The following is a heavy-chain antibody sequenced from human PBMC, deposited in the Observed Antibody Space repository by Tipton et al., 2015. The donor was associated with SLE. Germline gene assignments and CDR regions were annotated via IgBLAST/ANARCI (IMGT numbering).Heavy chain of an antibody. J-gene: IGHJ6*03. V-gene: IGHV4-61*02. CDR2: IYTSGST. CDR1: GGSIRSSRHY. Sequence: TLSLTCTVSGGSIRSSRHYWSWIRQPAGKGLEWIGRIYTSGSTNYNPSLKSRVTISVDTSKNQFSLKLSSVTAADTAVYYCARVLGVVKSYYMDVWGKGTTVTVSS. D-gene: IGHD3-3*01. CDR3: ARVLGVVKSYYMDV.